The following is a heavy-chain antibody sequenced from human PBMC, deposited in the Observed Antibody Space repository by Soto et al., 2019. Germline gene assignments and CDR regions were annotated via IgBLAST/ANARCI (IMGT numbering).Heavy chain of an antibody. CDR1: GGSISSYY. CDR2: IYYSGST. D-gene: IGHD6-19*01. Sequence: SLTCTVSGGSISSYYWSWIRQPPGKGLEWIGYIYYSGSTNYNPSLKSRVTISVDTSKNQFSLKLSSVTAADTAVYYCARDNPYSSAYDYWGQGTLVTVSS. CDR3: ARDNPYSSAYDY. V-gene: IGHV4-59*01. J-gene: IGHJ4*02.